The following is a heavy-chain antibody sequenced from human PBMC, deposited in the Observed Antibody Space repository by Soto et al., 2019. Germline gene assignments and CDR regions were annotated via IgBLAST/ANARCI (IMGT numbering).Heavy chain of an antibody. J-gene: IGHJ6*03. V-gene: IGHV3-64*04. D-gene: IGHD3-10*01. CDR1: GFTLGGYA. CDR3: ARCYYGSGSYLNLYYYYYYMDV. CDR2: ISSNGVGT. Sequence: GGSLILSCAASGFTLGGYAMDWVRQAPGKGLEYVSGISSNGVGTNYAQKLQGRVTMTTDTSTSTAYMELRSLRSDDTAVYYCARCYYGSGSYLNLYYYYYYMDVWGKGTTVTVSS.